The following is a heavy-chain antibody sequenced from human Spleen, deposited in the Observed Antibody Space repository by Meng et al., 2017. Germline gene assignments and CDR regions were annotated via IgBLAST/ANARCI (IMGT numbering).Heavy chain of an antibody. V-gene: IGHV1-2*06. Sequence: QVQLVQVGAEVKKPGASLIISFTASGYMFTKYYLHWIRQAPGQGLGWMGRINPNSGGTNYAQKFQGRVTMARDTSISTAYMELSRLRSDDTAVYYCARHSSGWNLFDYWGQGTLVTVSS. J-gene: IGHJ4*02. D-gene: IGHD6-19*01. CDR1: GYMFTKYY. CDR2: INPNSGGT. CDR3: ARHSSGWNLFDY.